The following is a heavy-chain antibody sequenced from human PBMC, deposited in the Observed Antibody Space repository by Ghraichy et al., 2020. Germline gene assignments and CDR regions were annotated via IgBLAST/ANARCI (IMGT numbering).Heavy chain of an antibody. J-gene: IGHJ4*02. V-gene: IGHV3-49*03. CDR1: GFTFGDYA. D-gene: IGHD3-9*01. Sequence: GGSLRLSCTASGFTFGDYAMSWFRQAPGKGLEWVGFIRSKAYGGAIEYAASVKGRFTISKDDSKSIAYLQMNSLKTEDTAVYYCTRVVGTDYDILTGFGFWGQGTLVTVSA. CDR3: TRVVGTDYDILTGFGF. CDR2: IRSKAYGGAI.